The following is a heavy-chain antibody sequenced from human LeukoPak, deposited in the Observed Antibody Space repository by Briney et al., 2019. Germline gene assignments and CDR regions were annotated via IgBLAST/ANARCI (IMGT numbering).Heavy chain of an antibody. V-gene: IGHV3-74*01. CDR3: IRDFRSADL. CDR1: GLTFSNYW. CDR2: IYVDGRTT. Sequence: GGSLRLSCVASGLTFSNYWMHWVRQPPGKGLVWVSRIYVDGRTTNYADSVKGRFTISRDNAKNTVYLEMNSLSVEDTATYYCIRDFRSADLWGQGTLVTVTS. J-gene: IGHJ5*02.